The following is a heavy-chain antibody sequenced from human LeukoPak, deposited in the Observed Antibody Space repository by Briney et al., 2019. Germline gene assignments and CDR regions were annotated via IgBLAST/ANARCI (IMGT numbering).Heavy chain of an antibody. CDR2: FIPIFGTA. D-gene: IGHD7-27*01. CDR3: AREAGDDAFDI. J-gene: IGHJ3*02. Sequence: GASVKVSCKASGGTFSSYAISWVRQAPGQGLEWMGGFIPIFGTANYAQKFQGRVTITADESTSTAYMELSSLRSEDTAVYYCAREAGDDAFDIWGQGTMVTVSS. V-gene: IGHV1-69*13. CDR1: GGTFSSYA.